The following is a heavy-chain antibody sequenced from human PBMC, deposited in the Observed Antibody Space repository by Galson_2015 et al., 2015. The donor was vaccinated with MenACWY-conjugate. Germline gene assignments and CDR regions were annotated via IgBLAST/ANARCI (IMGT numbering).Heavy chain of an antibody. CDR2: ISATSATI. V-gene: IGHV3-21*01. CDR3: ARTAGSVPP. Sequence: LRLSCAASGFPFSSFSMNWVRQAPGKGLEWVSSISATSATIYYADSVKGRFTISRDNAKNSLYLQMNSLRAEDTAVYYCARTAGSVPPWGLGTLVTVSS. CDR1: GFPFSSFS. D-gene: IGHD6-13*01. J-gene: IGHJ5*02.